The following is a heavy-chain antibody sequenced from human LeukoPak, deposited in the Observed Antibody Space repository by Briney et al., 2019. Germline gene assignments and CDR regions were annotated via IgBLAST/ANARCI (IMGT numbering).Heavy chain of an antibody. Sequence: SETLSLTCTVSGGSISSGSYYWSWIRQPAGKGLEWIGRIYTSGSTNYNPSLKSRVTISVDTSKNQFSLKLSSVTAADTAVYYCAREYYDYVWGSYRFPGNIDYWGQGTLVTVSS. CDR1: GGSISSGSYY. CDR2: IYTSGST. J-gene: IGHJ4*02. D-gene: IGHD3-16*02. CDR3: AREYYDYVWGSYRFPGNIDY. V-gene: IGHV4-61*02.